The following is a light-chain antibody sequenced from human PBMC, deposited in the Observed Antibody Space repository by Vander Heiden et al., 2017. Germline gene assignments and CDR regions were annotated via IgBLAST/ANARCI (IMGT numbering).Light chain of an antibody. CDR3: QHSGPSWT. Sequence: EIVLTQSPDTLSLSPGERATLSCRASESVDSIFLAWYQQKAGQAPRLLIYGTSWRATGIPDRFSGSGSETDFTLTISRLEPEDFAVYYCQHSGPSWTFGQGTKVEIK. J-gene: IGKJ1*01. V-gene: IGKV3-20*01. CDR2: GTS. CDR1: ESVDSIF.